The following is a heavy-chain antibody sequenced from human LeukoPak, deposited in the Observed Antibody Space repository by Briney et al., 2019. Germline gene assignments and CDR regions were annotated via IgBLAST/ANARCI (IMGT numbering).Heavy chain of an antibody. Sequence: ASVKVSCKASGYTFTSYDINWVRQATGQGLEWMGWMNPNSGNTGYAQKFQGRVTMTRNTSISTAYMELSSLRSEDTAVYYCAGVPAAIGYYYYGMDVWGQGTTVTVSS. J-gene: IGHJ6*02. CDR1: GYTFTSYD. CDR2: MNPNSGNT. D-gene: IGHD2-2*01. CDR3: AGVPAAIGYYYYGMDV. V-gene: IGHV1-8*01.